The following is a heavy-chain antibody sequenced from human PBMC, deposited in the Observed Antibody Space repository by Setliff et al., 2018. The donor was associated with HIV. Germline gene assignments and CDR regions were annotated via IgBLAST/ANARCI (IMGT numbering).Heavy chain of an antibody. CDR1: GFTFSNYW. D-gene: IGHD3-22*01. J-gene: IGHJ4*02. Sequence: GGSLRLSCAASGFTFSNYWMSWVRQAPGKGLEWVANIKQDGSEQYYVDSVKARFTTSRDNAKNSLYLQMNSLRAEDTAVYYCARDRVYYYYDSSGYSDYWGQGTLVTVSS. CDR3: ARDRVYYYYDSSGYSDY. V-gene: IGHV3-7*03. CDR2: IKQDGSEQ.